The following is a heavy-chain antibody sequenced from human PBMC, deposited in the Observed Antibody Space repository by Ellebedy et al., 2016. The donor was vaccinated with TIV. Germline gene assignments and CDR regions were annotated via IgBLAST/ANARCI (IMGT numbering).Heavy chain of an antibody. J-gene: IGHJ4*02. CDR2: ISGTSTTT. CDR1: GFIISRFG. Sequence: GGSLRLXXAASGFIISRFGMNWVRQAPGKGLEWISYISGTSTTTHYADSVKGRFTISRDNAKNSLFLQMNSLRDDDTAVYYCARDLDDILTGYFDYWGQGTLVTVSS. V-gene: IGHV3-48*02. CDR3: ARDLDDILTGYFDY. D-gene: IGHD3-9*01.